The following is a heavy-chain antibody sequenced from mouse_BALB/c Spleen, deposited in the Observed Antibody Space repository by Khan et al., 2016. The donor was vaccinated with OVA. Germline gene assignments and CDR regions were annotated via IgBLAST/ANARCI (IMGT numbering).Heavy chain of an antibody. CDR1: GYSITSDYA. Sequence: LQESGPGLVKPSQSLSLTCTVTGYSITSDYAWNWIRQFSGNKLEWMAYISYSGSTSYHPSLKSRISITRDTSRNQFFLQLNSLTTEDTATYYCARRYYYGHWYFDVWGAGTTVTVSS. J-gene: IGHJ1*01. CDR3: ARRYYYGHWYFDV. V-gene: IGHV3-2*02. D-gene: IGHD1-1*01. CDR2: ISYSGST.